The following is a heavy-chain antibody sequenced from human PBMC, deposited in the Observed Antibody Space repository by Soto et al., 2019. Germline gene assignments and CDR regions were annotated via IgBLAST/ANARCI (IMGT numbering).Heavy chain of an antibody. Sequence: PGGSLRLSCVASGFTFSSYAMSWVRQAPGKGLEWVSAISGSGGSTYYADSVKGRFTISRDNSKNTLYLQMNSLRAEDTAVYYCARACDDYYDSLTGEFGPWGQGTLVTVSS. D-gene: IGHD3-22*01. V-gene: IGHV3-23*01. CDR3: ARACDDYYDSLTGEFGP. J-gene: IGHJ5*02. CDR2: ISGSGGST. CDR1: GFTFSSYA.